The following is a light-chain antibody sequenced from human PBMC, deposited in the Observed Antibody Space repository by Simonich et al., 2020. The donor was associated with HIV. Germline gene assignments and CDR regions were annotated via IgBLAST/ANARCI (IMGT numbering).Light chain of an antibody. J-gene: IGKJ1*01. CDR2: WAS. Sequence: DIVMTQSPDSLAVSLGERATINCKSSKSVLYSSNNNNYLAWYQQKPVQPPKLLIYWASTRESGVPDRFSGSGSGTDFTLPISSLQAEDVAVYYCQQYYSTPWTFGQGTKVEIK. CDR3: QQYYSTPWT. V-gene: IGKV4-1*01. CDR1: KSVLYSSNNNNY.